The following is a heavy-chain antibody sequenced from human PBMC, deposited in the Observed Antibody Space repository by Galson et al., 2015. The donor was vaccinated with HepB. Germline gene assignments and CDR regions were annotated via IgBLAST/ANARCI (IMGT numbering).Heavy chain of an antibody. Sequence: SVKVSCKASGGTFSSYAISWVRQAPGQGLEWMGGIIPIFGTANYAQKFQGRVTITADESTSTAYTELSSLRSEDTAVYYCARVRRTIFGVGMDVWGQGTTVTVSS. J-gene: IGHJ6*02. D-gene: IGHD3-3*01. CDR1: GGTFSSYA. V-gene: IGHV1-69*13. CDR3: ARVRRTIFGVGMDV. CDR2: IIPIFGTA.